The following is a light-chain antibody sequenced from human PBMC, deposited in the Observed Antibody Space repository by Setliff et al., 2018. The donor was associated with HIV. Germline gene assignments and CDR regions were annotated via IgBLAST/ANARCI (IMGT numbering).Light chain of an antibody. V-gene: IGLV2-14*03. CDR3: SSHTSTISYVL. CDR1: SSDIGGYNY. J-gene: IGLJ2*01. Sequence: QSVLTQPASVSGSPGQSITISCTGSSSDIGGYNYVSWYRQRPGKPPQLIIYDVSQRPSGVSNRFSASKSANTASLTISGLQAEDEGDYYCSSHTSTISYVLFGGGTQLTVL. CDR2: DVS.